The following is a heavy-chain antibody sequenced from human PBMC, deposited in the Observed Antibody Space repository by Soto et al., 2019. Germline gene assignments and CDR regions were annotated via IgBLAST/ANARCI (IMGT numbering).Heavy chain of an antibody. D-gene: IGHD2-15*01. CDR1: GFSLSTSGVG. CDR3: AHRRGYCSGGSCASMWFDP. Sequence: QITLKESGPTLVKPTQTLTLTCTFSGFSLSTSGVGVGWIRQPPGKALEWLALIYWDDDKRYSPSLKSRLTITKDTSKNAVVITKTTMDSVDTATSYCAHRRGYCSGGSCASMWFDPWGQGNLVTVSS. V-gene: IGHV2-5*02. CDR2: IYWDDDK. J-gene: IGHJ5*02.